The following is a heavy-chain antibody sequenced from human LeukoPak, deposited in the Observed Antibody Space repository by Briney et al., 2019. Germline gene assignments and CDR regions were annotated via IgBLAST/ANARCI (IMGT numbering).Heavy chain of an antibody. J-gene: IGHJ4*02. CDR2: IYTSGST. CDR3: ARGGRPNYVWGSYRYSYYFDY. D-gene: IGHD3-16*02. Sequence: SETLSLTCTVSGGSISSYYWSWIRQPAGKGLEWIGRIYTSGSTNYNPSLKSRVTMSVDTSKNQFSLKLSSVTAADTAVYYCARGGRPNYVWGSYRYSYYFDYWGQGTLVTVSS. V-gene: IGHV4-4*07. CDR1: GGSISSYY.